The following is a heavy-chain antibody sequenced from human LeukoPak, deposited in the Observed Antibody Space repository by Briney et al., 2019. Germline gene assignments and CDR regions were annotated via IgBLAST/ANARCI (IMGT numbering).Heavy chain of an antibody. CDR1: GYTFTGYY. D-gene: IGHD5-18*01. CDR2: ISPNSGDT. Sequence: GASVKVSCKASGYTFTGYYVHWVRQAPAQGLEWMGRISPNSGDTNYAQKFQGRVTMTRDTSSSTAYMELSRLRSDDTAVYYCARSGVDTYGLQASGDFDYWGQGILVTVSS. CDR3: ARSGVDTYGLQASGDFDY. J-gene: IGHJ4*02. V-gene: IGHV1-2*06.